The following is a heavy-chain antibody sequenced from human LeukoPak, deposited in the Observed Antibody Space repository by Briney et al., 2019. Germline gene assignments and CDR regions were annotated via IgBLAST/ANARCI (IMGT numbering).Heavy chain of an antibody. D-gene: IGHD3-16*02. CDR1: GFTFRDYY. CDR3: ARDQRHLSVHDALEV. CDR2: ISSSGSVI. Sequence: KPGGSLRLSCAASGFTFRDYYMSWLRQAPGKGLEWVSYISSSGSVIYYADSVRGRFTISRDNTQNSVYLQMNSLRAEDTAVYYFARDQRHLSVHDALEVWGQGTMVTVSS. J-gene: IGHJ3*01. V-gene: IGHV3-11*04.